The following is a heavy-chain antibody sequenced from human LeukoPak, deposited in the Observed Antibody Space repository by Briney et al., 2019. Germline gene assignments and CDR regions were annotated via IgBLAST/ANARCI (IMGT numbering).Heavy chain of an antibody. Sequence: GGSLRLSCTASGFTFSNDNMHWVRQAPGEGLEWVASISFDGTNKYYADSAKGRVTISRDNSKNTLFLQMNSLRPEDTAIYYCAKERGYSNGSIDHWGQGTLVTVSS. D-gene: IGHD5-18*01. V-gene: IGHV3-30-3*01. CDR3: AKERGYSNGSIDH. J-gene: IGHJ4*02. CDR2: ISFDGTNK. CDR1: GFTFSNDN.